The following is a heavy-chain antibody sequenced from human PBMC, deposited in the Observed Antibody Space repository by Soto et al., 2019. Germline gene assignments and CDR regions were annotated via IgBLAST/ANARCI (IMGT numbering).Heavy chain of an antibody. D-gene: IGHD6-13*01. CDR3: AREGKATADVNWFDP. CDR2: INPNNGDT. V-gene: IGHV1-2*04. CDR1: GYTFSDYY. Sequence: QVQLVQSGAEVKKPGASVKVSCKASGYTFSDYYMHWVRQAPGQGPEWMGWINPNNGDTNYAQKFQGWVTMTRDTSISTAYMELSRLRSDDTAMYYFAREGKATADVNWFDPWGQGTLVTVSS. J-gene: IGHJ5*02.